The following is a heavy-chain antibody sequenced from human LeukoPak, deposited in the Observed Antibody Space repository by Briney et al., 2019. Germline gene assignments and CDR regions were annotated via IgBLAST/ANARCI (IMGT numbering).Heavy chain of an antibody. Sequence: ASVKVSCKASGYTFTSYHIHWVRPATGQGLAWMGWMNPNSGNTGYARKFQGRVTMTRRTSISTAYMELSSLRSEDTAVYYYATVLRSIVGVVQNDAFDIWGQGTMVTVSS. CDR3: ATVLRSIVGVVQNDAFDI. CDR1: GYTFTSYH. J-gene: IGHJ3*02. CDR2: MNPNSGNT. V-gene: IGHV1-8*01. D-gene: IGHD3-3*01.